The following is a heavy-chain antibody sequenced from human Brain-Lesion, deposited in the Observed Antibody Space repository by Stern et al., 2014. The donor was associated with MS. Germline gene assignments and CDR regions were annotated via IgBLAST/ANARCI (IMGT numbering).Heavy chain of an antibody. J-gene: IGHJ6*02. D-gene: IGHD3-3*01. V-gene: IGHV1-2*02. CDR2: INPNTGGT. Sequence: VQLVQSGAEVKKPGASVKVSCKTSGYIFTGYYIHWVRQAPGQGLEWMAWINPNTGGTKDAQKFQGRVTMSRDTSISTAYVELSSLTSDDTPVYYCARDQRGITIFGVVTDYYYLGMDVWGQGTTVTVSS. CDR3: ARDQRGITIFGVVTDYYYLGMDV. CDR1: GYIFTGYY.